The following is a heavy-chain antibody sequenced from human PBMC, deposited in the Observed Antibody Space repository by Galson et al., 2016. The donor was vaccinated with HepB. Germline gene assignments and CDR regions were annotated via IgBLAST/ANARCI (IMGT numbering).Heavy chain of an antibody. CDR3: ARDRGPAARHFYYGMDV. J-gene: IGHJ6*04. D-gene: IGHD2-2*01. CDR1: GFTLRSYG. V-gene: IGHV3-33*01. Sequence: SLRLSCAASGFTLRSYGVHWVRQAPGKGLEWVALIWSDGSNKHYADSVKGRFTIYRDNSKNTLYLQMNSLRAEDTAVYYCARDRGPAARHFYYGMDVWGKGTKVTVSS. CDR2: IWSDGSNK.